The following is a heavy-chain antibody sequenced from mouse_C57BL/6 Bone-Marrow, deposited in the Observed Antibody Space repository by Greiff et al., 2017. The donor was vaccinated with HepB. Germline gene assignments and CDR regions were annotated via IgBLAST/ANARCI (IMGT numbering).Heavy chain of an antibody. CDR2: IDPANGNT. CDR1: GFNFKNTY. D-gene: IGHD2-3*01. V-gene: IGHV14-3*01. J-gene: IGHJ4*01. CDR3: ARGIYDGYYGDAMDY. Sequence: VQLQQSVAELVRPGASVKLSCTASGFNFKNTYMHWVQQTPEQGLEWIGTIDPANGNTKYATNLQGKATITADTSSNTAYLQLSRLTSEDTAIYYWARGIYDGYYGDAMDYWGQGTSVTVSS.